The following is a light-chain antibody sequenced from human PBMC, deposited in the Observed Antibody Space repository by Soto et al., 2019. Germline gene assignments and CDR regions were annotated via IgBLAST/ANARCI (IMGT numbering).Light chain of an antibody. Sequence: EIVLTQSPGTLSLSPGERATLSCRASQSVTSNFLAWYQQKPGQAPRLLIYGASTRAAGVPDRFSGSGSGTDFPLTITRLEPEDFAVYYCQQYGRSPLLYTFGQGTKRGVK. V-gene: IGKV3-20*01. J-gene: IGKJ2*01. CDR2: GAS. CDR3: QQYGRSPLLYT. CDR1: QSVTSNF.